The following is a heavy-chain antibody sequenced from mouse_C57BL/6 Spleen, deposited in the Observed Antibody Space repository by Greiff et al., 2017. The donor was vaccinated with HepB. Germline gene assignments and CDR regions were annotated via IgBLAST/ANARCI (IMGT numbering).Heavy chain of an antibody. CDR3: ARSSVYYGNYGLAY. J-gene: IGHJ3*01. V-gene: IGHV7-3*01. CDR1: GFTFTDYY. CDR2: IRNKANGYTT. D-gene: IGHD2-1*01. Sequence: EVMLVESGGGLVQPGGSLSLSCAASGFTFTDYYMRWVRQPPGKALEWLGFIRNKANGYTTEYSASVKGRFTISRDNSQSILYLQMNALRAEESATYYCARSSVYYGNYGLAYWGQGTLVTVSA.